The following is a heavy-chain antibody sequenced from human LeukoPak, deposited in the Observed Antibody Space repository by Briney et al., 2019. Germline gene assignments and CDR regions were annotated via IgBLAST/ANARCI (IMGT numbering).Heavy chain of an antibody. V-gene: IGHV4-59*01. Sequence: SETLSLTCTVSGGSISNYYWSWIRQPPGKGPEWIGYIYYSGSTDYNPSLRSRVTISLDTSKNQFSLILSSVTAADTAMYYCARFLYGSGNDYWGQGTLVTVSS. J-gene: IGHJ4*02. CDR2: IYYSGST. D-gene: IGHD3-10*01. CDR1: GGSISNYY. CDR3: ARFLYGSGNDY.